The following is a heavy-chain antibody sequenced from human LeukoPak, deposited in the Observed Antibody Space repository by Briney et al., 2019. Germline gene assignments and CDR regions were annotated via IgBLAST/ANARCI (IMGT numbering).Heavy chain of an antibody. D-gene: IGHD3-3*01. CDR3: ARGIRFFEWLLDY. Sequence: GGSLRLSCVVSGFTLSDYSMNWVRQAPGKGLEWVSYFSSTGGHIYYSDSVKGRFNISRDSAKNSVYLQMNSLRAEDTAVYYCARGIRFFEWLLDYWGQGTLVTVSS. CDR2: FSSTGGHI. CDR1: GFTLSDYS. V-gene: IGHV3-21*01. J-gene: IGHJ4*02.